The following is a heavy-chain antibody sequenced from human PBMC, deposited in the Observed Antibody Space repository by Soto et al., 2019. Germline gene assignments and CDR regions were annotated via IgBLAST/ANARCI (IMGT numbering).Heavy chain of an antibody. Sequence: QITLKESGPPLVKPTQTLTLTCTFSGFSLSTYGVGVGWIRQPPGKALEWLAIIYWDHDQYFSPSLKDRLTIXNDTSTNQVVLTMTSMDPVDTATYFCAHFVRTFDVWGHGTVVTVSS. CDR3: AHFVRTFDV. J-gene: IGHJ3*01. CDR2: IYWDHDQ. CDR1: GFSLSTYGVG. D-gene: IGHD3-10*02. V-gene: IGHV2-5*02.